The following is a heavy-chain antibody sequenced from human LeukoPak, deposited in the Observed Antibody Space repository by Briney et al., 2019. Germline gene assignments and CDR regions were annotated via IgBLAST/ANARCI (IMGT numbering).Heavy chain of an antibody. CDR1: GFTFDDYA. D-gene: IGHD3-22*01. CDR3: AKGVQYYYDSSDWFDP. J-gene: IGHJ5*02. CDR2: ISWNSGSI. Sequence: GGSLRLSCAASGFTFDDYAMHWVRQAPGKGLEWVSVISWNSGSIGYADSVKGRFTISRDNAKNSLYLQMNSLRAEDTALYYCAKGVQYYYDSSDWFDPWGQGTLVTVSS. V-gene: IGHV3-9*01.